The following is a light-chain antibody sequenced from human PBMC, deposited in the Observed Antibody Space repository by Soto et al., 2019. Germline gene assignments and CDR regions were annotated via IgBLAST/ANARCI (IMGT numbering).Light chain of an antibody. V-gene: IGKV1-5*01. CDR1: QSISSW. CDR2: GAS. CDR3: QQYNSYSGT. J-gene: IGKJ1*01. Sequence: DIQMTQSPSTLSASVGDRVTITCRASQSISSWLAWYQQKPGKAPRLLIYGASSLESGVPSRFSGSGSGTEFTLTISSLQPDDFATYYCQQYNSYSGTFGQGTKV.